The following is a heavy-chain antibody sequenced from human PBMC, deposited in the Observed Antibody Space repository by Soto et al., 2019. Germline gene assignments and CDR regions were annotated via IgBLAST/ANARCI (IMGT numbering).Heavy chain of an antibody. D-gene: IGHD6-6*01. CDR2: TYYSSKWYN. Sequence: PXQTLSLPCAISGYSVSSNSAAWNWIRQSPSRGLEWLGRTYYSSKWYNDYAVSVKSRITINPDTSKNQFSLQLNSVTPEDTAVYYCARHIQRRNSIDFDYWGQGTLVTVSS. CDR3: ARHIQRRNSIDFDY. J-gene: IGHJ4*02. CDR1: GYSVSSNSAA. V-gene: IGHV6-1*01.